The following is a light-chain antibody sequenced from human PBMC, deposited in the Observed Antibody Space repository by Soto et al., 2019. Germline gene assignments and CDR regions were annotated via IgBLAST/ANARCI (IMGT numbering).Light chain of an antibody. CDR3: QQYGPSPMYT. V-gene: IGKV3-20*01. CDR1: QSVRSNY. Sequence: IVLTQSPGTLTLSPGERATLSCRASQSVRSNYLAWYQQKPGQAPRLLIYATSRRAAGIPDRFSGSGSGTDFTLTISRLEPEDFAVYYCQQYGPSPMYTFGQGTKLEIK. CDR2: ATS. J-gene: IGKJ2*01.